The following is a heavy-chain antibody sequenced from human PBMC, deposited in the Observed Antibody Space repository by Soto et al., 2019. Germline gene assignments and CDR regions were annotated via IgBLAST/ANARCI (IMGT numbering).Heavy chain of an antibody. J-gene: IGHJ4*02. CDR1: GFTFGNYW. V-gene: IGHV3-74*01. Sequence: GGSLRLSCAASGFTFGNYWMHWVRQAPGKGLVWVSRISGDGTSISYADSVKGRFTISRDNAKNTLHLQMNSLRAEDTAVYYCSRGAYEFAFWGQGTVVTVSS. D-gene: IGHD5-12*01. CDR3: SRGAYEFAF. CDR2: ISGDGTSI.